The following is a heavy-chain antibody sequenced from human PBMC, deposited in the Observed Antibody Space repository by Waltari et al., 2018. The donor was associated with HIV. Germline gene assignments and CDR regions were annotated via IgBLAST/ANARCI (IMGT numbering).Heavy chain of an antibody. D-gene: IGHD1-1*01. Sequence: QLTLKGSGPTQVKPTQTHTLTCTFTGFSPSTSGAGVGWIRQAPGKALGWLALIYWDDDKRYSPSLKSRLAITKDTSKNQVVLTGTNMDPADTATYCCAHGRVESFGYWGQVTLVTVSS. CDR2: IYWDDDK. V-gene: IGHV2-5*02. J-gene: IGHJ4*02. CDR1: GFSPSTSGAG. CDR3: AHGRVESFGY.